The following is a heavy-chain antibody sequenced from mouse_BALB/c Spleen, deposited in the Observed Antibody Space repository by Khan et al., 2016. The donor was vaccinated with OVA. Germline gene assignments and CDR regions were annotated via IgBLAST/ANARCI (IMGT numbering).Heavy chain of an antibody. D-gene: IGHD1-1*01. Sequence: VQLKESGGGLVQPGGSRKLSCAASGFTFNSYGIHWVRQAPEKGLEWVAYISGDSNTIYYADTVKGRFTISRDNSKNTLFLQMTSLMSEDTAMYYCATSYFYGYYFDYWGPGTTLTVS. CDR2: ISGDSNTI. J-gene: IGHJ2*01. CDR3: ATSYFYGYYFDY. V-gene: IGHV5-17*02. CDR1: GFTFNSYG.